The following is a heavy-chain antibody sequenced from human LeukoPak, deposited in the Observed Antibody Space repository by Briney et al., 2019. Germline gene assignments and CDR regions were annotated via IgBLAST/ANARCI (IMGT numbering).Heavy chain of an antibody. V-gene: IGHV3-30*12. CDR3: ASLGLGDFDY. Sequence: GGSLRLSCTASGFTFNTYGMHWLRQPPGKGLEWVAFITHDRGDTYYADSVKGRFTISRDNAKNSLYLQMNSLRAEDTAVYYCASLGLGDFDYWGQGTLVTVSS. CDR1: GFTFNTYG. J-gene: IGHJ4*02. CDR2: ITHDRGDT. D-gene: IGHD3-10*01.